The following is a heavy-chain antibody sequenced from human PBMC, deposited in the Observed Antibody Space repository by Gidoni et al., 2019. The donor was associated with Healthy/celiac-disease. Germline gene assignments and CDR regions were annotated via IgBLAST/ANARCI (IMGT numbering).Heavy chain of an antibody. D-gene: IGHD2-2*01. Sequence: QVQLVQSGAEVQKPGSSVKVSCKASGGTFSSYAISWVRQAPGQGVEWMGGIIPSFGTANYAQKFQGRVTITADESTSTAYMELSSLRYEDTAVYYCASPFRLWGGKKRQVVPAYYYYYGMDVWGQGTTVTVSS. CDR1: GGTFSSYA. CDR2: IIPSFGTA. J-gene: IGHJ6*02. V-gene: IGHV1-69*01. CDR3: ASPFRLWGGKKRQVVPAYYYYYGMDV.